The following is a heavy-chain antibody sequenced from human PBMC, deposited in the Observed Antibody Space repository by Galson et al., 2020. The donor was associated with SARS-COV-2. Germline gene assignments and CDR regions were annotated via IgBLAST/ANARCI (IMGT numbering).Heavy chain of an antibody. CDR1: GFTFSGSA. Sequence: GESLKITYAASGFTFSGSAMHWVRQTSGNGLEWVGRIRSKANSYATTYAASVKGRFTISRDDSKNTAYLQINSLKAEDTAIYYCTRCSFYGDYYYYSGMDGWGEGTSVIVSS. CDR2: IRSKANSYAT. CDR3: TRCSFYGDYYYYSGMDG. D-gene: IGHD4-17*01. J-gene: IGHJ6*04. V-gene: IGHV3-73*01.